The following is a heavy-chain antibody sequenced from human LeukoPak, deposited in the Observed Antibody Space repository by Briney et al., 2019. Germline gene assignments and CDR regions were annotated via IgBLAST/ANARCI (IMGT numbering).Heavy chain of an antibody. CDR1: GFTFSSYA. D-gene: IGHD1-26*01. Sequence: PGGSLRLSCAASGFTFSSYAMSWVCQAPGKGLEWVSGISDSGDITYYADSVKGRFTISRDNSKNTLYVQMNSLRVEDTAVYYRAKDRRGGSYYAATLDIWGQGTMVTVSS. CDR3: AKDRRGGSYYAATLDI. CDR2: ISDSGDIT. V-gene: IGHV3-23*01. J-gene: IGHJ3*02.